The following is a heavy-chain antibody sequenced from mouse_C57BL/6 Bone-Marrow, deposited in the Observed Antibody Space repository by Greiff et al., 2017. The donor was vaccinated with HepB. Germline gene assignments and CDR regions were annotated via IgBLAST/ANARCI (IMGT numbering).Heavy chain of an antibody. J-gene: IGHJ3*01. V-gene: IGHV5-4*01. CDR1: GFTFSSYA. CDR3: ARDLPAWAWFAD. Sequence: EVMLVESGGGLVKPGGSLKLSCAASGFTFSSYAMSWVRQTPEKRLEWVATISDGGSYTYYPDNVKGRFTISRDNAKNNLYLQMSHLKSEDTAMYYCARDLPAWAWFADWGQGTLVTVSA. D-gene: IGHD5-5*01. CDR2: ISDGGSYT.